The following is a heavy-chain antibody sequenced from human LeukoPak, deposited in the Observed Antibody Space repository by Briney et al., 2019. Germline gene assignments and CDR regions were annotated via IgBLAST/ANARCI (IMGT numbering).Heavy chain of an antibody. CDR1: GFTFDDYA. J-gene: IGHJ6*03. CDR2: ISWNSDSI. CDR3: AKDTGGINFYYYYMDV. V-gene: IGHV3-9*01. D-gene: IGHD3-10*01. Sequence: GGSLRLSCAASGFTFDDYAMHWVRQAPGKGLEWVSGISWNSDSIGYADSVKGRFTISRDNAKNSLYLQMNSLRAEDTALYYCAKDTGGINFYYYYMDVWGKGTTVTVSS.